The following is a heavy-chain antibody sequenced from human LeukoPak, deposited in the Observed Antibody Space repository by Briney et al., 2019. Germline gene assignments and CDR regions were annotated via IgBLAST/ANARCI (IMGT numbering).Heavy chain of an antibody. CDR1: GYSISSGYY. D-gene: IGHD6-19*01. CDR2: IYHSGST. V-gene: IGHV4-38-2*02. Sequence: SETLSLTCTVSGYSISSGYYWGWIRQPPGKGLEWIGSIYHSGSTYYNPSLKSRVTISVDTSKNQFSLKLSSVTAADTAVYYCAKGIAVAGLSGFYFDYWGQGTLVTVSS. J-gene: IGHJ4*02. CDR3: AKGIAVAGLSGFYFDY.